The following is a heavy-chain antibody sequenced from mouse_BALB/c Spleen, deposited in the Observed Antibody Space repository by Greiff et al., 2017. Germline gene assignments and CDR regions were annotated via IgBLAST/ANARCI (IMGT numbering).Heavy chain of an antibody. CDR3: ARRPYYRYGWFAY. D-gene: IGHD2-14*01. Sequence: QVQLQQSGAELLKPGASVEISCKATGYTFSSYWIEWVKQRPGHGLEWIGEILPGSGSTNYNEKFKGKATFTADTSSNTAYMQLSSLTSEDSAVYYCARRPYYRYGWFAYWGQGTLVTVSA. V-gene: IGHV1-9*01. CDR2: ILPGSGST. J-gene: IGHJ3*01. CDR1: GYTFSSYW.